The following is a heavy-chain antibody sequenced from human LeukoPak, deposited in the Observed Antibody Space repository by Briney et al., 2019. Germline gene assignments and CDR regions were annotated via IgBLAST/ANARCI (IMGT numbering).Heavy chain of an antibody. D-gene: IGHD5-18*01. CDR2: IKSKTDGGTT. CDR3: TTIRGYSYGPGDY. J-gene: IGHJ4*02. Sequence: GGTLRLSCAASGFTFSNAWMSWVRQAPGKGLEWVGRIKSKTDGGTTDYAAPVKGRFTISRDDSKNTLYLQMNSLKTEDTAVYYCTTIRGYSYGPGDYWGQGILVTVSA. CDR1: GFTFSNAW. V-gene: IGHV3-15*01.